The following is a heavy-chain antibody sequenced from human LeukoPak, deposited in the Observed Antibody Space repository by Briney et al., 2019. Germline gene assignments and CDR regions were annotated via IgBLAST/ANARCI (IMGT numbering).Heavy chain of an antibody. CDR2: ISAYNGNT. J-gene: IGHJ6*02. CDR3: ARDLSRYDFWSGPIDYGMDV. Sequence: ASVKVSCKASGYTFTSYGISWVRQAPGQGLEWMGWISAYNGNTNYAQKLQGRVTMTTDTSTSTAYMELRSLRSDDTAVYSCARDLSRYDFWSGPIDYGMDVWGQGTTVTVSS. D-gene: IGHD3-3*01. CDR1: GYTFTSYG. V-gene: IGHV1-18*01.